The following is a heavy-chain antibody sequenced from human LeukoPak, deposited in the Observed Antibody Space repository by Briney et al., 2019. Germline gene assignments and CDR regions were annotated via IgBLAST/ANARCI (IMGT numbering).Heavy chain of an antibody. D-gene: IGHD2-15*01. V-gene: IGHV4-59*01. J-gene: IGHJ4*02. CDR1: GGSISNYY. CDR2: IYYSGST. CDR3: ARGYCSGGSCHSYFDY. Sequence: SETLSLTCTVSGGSISNYYWSWIRQPPGKGVEWIGYIYYSGSTDYNPSLKSRVTISVDTSKNQFSLKLSSVTAADTAVYYCARGYCSGGSCHSYFDYWGQGTLVTVSS.